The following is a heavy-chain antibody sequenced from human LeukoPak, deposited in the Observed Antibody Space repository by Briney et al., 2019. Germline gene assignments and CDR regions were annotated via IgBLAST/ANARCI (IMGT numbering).Heavy chain of an antibody. J-gene: IGHJ6*02. V-gene: IGHV3-30*02. D-gene: IGHD5-18*01. CDR2: IRYDGSNK. CDR3: AKGRDSYRYAMDV. CDR1: GFTFSSYD. Sequence: GGSLRLSCAASGFTFSSYDMHWVRQAPGKGLEWVAFIRYDGSNKYYADSVKGRFTISRDSSKNTLYLQMNSLRAEDTAVYYCAKGRDSYRYAMDVWGQGTTVTVSS.